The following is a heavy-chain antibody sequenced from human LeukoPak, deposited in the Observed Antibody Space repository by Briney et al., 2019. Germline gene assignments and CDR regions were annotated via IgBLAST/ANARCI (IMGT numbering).Heavy chain of an antibody. CDR3: ARDTGGFAYDL. CDR1: GFTFDDYA. D-gene: IGHD3-3*01. V-gene: IGHV3-9*01. CDR2: ISWNSGSI. J-gene: IGHJ4*02. Sequence: GRSLRLSCAASGFTFDDYAMHWVRPAPGKGLEWVSGISWNSGSIGYADSVKGRFTISRDNAKNSLYLQMNSLRAEDTAVYYCARDTGGFAYDLWGQGTLVTVPS.